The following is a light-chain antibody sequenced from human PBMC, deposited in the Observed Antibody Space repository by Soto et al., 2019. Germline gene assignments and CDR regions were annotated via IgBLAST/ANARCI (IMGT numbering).Light chain of an antibody. J-gene: IGKJ1*01. CDR3: PQYSNWPRT. V-gene: IGKV3-15*01. Sequence: EIVMTQSPATLSVSPGERATLSCRAGQSISNNLAWYQQTPGQAPRLLIFGASTRATGIPARFTGSGSGTEFTLTISSLQSEDFAVYYCPQYSNWPRTFGQGTKVEIK. CDR2: GAS. CDR1: QSISNN.